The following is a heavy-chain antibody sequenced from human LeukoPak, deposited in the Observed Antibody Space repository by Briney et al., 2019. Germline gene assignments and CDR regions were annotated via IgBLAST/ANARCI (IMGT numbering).Heavy chain of an antibody. CDR1: GGSFSGYY. D-gene: IGHD3-3*01. Sequence: SETLSLTCAVYGGSFSGYYWSWIRQPPGKGLEWIGEINHTGSTNYNPSLKSRVTISVDTSKNQFSLKLSSVTAADTAVYYCARHEVFWSGYYHFDYWGQGTLVTVSS. CDR2: INHTGST. CDR3: ARHEVFWSGYYHFDY. V-gene: IGHV4-34*01. J-gene: IGHJ4*02.